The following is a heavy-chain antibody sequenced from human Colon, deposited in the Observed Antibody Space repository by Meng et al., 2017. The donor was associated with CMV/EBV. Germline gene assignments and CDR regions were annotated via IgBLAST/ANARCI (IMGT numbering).Heavy chain of an antibody. CDR2: ISTTGSST. Sequence: GGSLRLSCAGSGFIFSNYAMTWVRQAPGKGLEWVSTISTTGSSTNYADSVKGRFTISRDNAKNSLDLQMNSLRVEDTAFYYCARRSNMGSSGAYNLDYWGQGTLVTVSS. CDR3: ARRSNMGSSGAYNLDY. V-gene: IGHV3-23*01. J-gene: IGHJ4*02. CDR1: GFIFSNYA. D-gene: IGHD3-10*01.